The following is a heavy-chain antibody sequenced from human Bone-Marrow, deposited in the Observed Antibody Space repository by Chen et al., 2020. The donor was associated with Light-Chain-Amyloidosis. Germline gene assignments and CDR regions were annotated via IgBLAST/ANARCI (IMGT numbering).Heavy chain of an antibody. CDR2: IIPILGTA. D-gene: IGHD4-4*01. CDR1: GGTFNTYA. Sequence: QVQLVQSGAEVKKPGSSVKVSCKASGGTFNTYAINLVRQAPGQGLEWMGGIIPILGTASYAQKFQGRVTITADEASSTAYMELSSLTSGDTAVYYCAEGPYSNLGYWGQGTLVTVSS. J-gene: IGHJ4*02. CDR3: AEGPYSNLGY. V-gene: IGHV1-69*01.